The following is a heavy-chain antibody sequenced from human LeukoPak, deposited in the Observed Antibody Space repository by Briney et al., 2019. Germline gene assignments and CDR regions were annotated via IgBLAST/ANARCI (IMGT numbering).Heavy chain of an antibody. Sequence: SETLSLTCTVSGGSVSSYYWSWIRQPPGKGLEWIGYIHYSGSTNYNPSLKSRVTISVDTSKNQFSLKLSSVTAADTAVYYCARDQTSKGDAFDIWGQGTMVTVSS. CDR2: IHYSGST. CDR1: GGSVSSYY. V-gene: IGHV4-59*02. J-gene: IGHJ3*02. CDR3: ARDQTSKGDAFDI.